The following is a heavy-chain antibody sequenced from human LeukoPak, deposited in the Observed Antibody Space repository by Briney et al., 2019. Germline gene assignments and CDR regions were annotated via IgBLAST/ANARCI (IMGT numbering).Heavy chain of an antibody. CDR3: AKVGGYKDGDAFDI. CDR1: GFTFDDYA. Sequence: SGRSLRLSCAASGFTFDDYAMHWVRQAPGKGLEWVSGISWNSGSIGYADSVKGRFTISRDNSKNTLYLQMNSLRAEDTAVYYCAKVGGYKDGDAFDIWGQGTMVTVSS. V-gene: IGHV3-9*01. D-gene: IGHD5-24*01. J-gene: IGHJ3*02. CDR2: ISWNSGSI.